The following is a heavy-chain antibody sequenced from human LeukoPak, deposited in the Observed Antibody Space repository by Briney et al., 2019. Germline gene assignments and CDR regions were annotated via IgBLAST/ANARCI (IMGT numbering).Heavy chain of an antibody. CDR3: ARENHYYDSSGYPPPLDY. J-gene: IGHJ4*02. CDR2: ITSSNSYK. CDR1: GFTFNSYS. D-gene: IGHD3-22*01. V-gene: IGHV3-21*01. Sequence: GTSLRLSCAASGFTFNSYSMNWVRQAPGKGLEWVSSITSSNSYKDYANSVKGRFTISRDNAKNSLYLQMNSLRAEDTAVYYCARENHYYDSSGYPPPLDYWGQGILVTVSS.